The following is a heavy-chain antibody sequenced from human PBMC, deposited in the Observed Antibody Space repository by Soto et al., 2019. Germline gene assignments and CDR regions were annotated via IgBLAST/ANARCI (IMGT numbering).Heavy chain of an antibody. D-gene: IGHD5-12*01. V-gene: IGHV1-69*13. CDR2: IIPVFGRP. Sequence: SVKVSCKASGGTFSSFGISWVRQAPGQGLEWMGGIIPVFGRPNYAQRFRGRLTITADESTNTSYMELIDLTTEDTAVYYCAREASGYDFWGQGTQVTVSS. CDR1: GGTFSSFG. J-gene: IGHJ1*01. CDR3: AREASGYDF.